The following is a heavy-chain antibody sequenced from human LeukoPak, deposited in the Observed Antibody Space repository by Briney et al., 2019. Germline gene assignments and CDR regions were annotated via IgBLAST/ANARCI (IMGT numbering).Heavy chain of an antibody. Sequence: SSETLSLTCTVSGGSISSSSYYWGWIRQPPGKGLEWIGSIYYSGSTYYNPSLKSQVTISVDTSKNQFSLKLSSVTAADTAVYYCARGGLYYDFWSGYGTFDYWGQGTLVTVSS. CDR1: GGSISSSSYY. D-gene: IGHD3-3*01. CDR3: ARGGLYYDFWSGYGTFDY. V-gene: IGHV4-39*01. J-gene: IGHJ4*02. CDR2: IYYSGST.